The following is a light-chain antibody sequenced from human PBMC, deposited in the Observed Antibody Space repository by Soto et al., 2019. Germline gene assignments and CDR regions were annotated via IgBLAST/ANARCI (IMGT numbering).Light chain of an antibody. Sequence: IVLTQSPGTLSLSPGERATLSCRASQSLSSTYLAWYQQKPGQAPRLLIYGASSRATGIPDRFSGSGSGTDFTLTISRLEPEDFAVYYCQQYGTSPRITFGQGTRLEIK. CDR1: QSLSSTY. V-gene: IGKV3-20*01. CDR3: QQYGTSPRIT. J-gene: IGKJ5*01. CDR2: GAS.